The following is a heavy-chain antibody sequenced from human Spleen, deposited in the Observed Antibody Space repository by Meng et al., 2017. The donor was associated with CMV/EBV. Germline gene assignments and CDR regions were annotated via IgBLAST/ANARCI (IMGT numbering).Heavy chain of an antibody. V-gene: IGHV1-46*01. CDR3: ARESPETRYVDS. Sequence: CKTSGNSFTTYYMHWVRQAPGQGLEWMGTLYLSAGTTACPQRFRGRLTLTTDTSTNTVFMELSRLRSEDTAVYYCARESPETRYVDSWGQGALVTVSS. J-gene: IGHJ4*02. CDR2: LYLSAGTT. CDR1: GNSFTTYY. D-gene: IGHD1-14*01.